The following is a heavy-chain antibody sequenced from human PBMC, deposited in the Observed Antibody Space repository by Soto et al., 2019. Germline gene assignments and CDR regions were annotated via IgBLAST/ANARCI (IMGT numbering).Heavy chain of an antibody. D-gene: IGHD5-12*01. CDR3: ASSRDGYNYFDY. J-gene: IGHJ4*02. CDR2: IYYSGRT. V-gene: IGHV4-59*08. CDR1: GGSISSYY. Sequence: QVQLQESGPGLVKPSETLSLTCTDSGGSISSYYWSWIRQPPGKGLEWIGYIYYSGRTNYNPSLKSRVNITVDTSKNQFSLKLSSVTAADTAVYYCASSRDGYNYFDYWGQGTLVTVSS.